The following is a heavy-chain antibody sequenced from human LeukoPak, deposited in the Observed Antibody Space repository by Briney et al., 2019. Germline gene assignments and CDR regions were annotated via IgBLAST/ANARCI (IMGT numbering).Heavy chain of an antibody. CDR2: IIPIFGTA. CDR1: GGTFSSYG. J-gene: IGHJ4*02. D-gene: IGHD4-23*01. V-gene: IGHV1-69*05. CDR3: ASYNLRTMVVTTGLDY. Sequence: ASVKVSCEGSGGTFSSYGISWVRQAPGQGMEWMGGIIPIFGTANYAQKFQGRVTITTDESTSTAYMELSSLRSEDTAVYYCASYNLRTMVVTTGLDYWGQGTLVTVSS.